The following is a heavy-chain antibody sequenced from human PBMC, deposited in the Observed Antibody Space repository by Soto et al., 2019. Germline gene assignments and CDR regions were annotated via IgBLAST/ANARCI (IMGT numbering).Heavy chain of an antibody. Sequence: PGGSLRLSCAASGFTVSSNYMSWVRQAPGKGLEWLSVIYTDDSTYYADSVKGRFTISRHNSKNTLYLQMNSLRAEDTAVYYCTSGTSGRSGPLDWGQGSLVTVSS. CDR2: IYTDDST. V-gene: IGHV3-53*04. CDR1: GFTVSSNY. CDR3: TSGTSGRSGPLD. J-gene: IGHJ4*02. D-gene: IGHD1-1*01.